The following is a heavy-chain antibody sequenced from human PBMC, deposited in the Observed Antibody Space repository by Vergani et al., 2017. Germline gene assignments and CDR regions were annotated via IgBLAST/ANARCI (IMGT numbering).Heavy chain of an antibody. Sequence: QVQLQQWGAGLLKPSETLSLTCAVYGGSFSGYYWSWIRQPPGKGLEWIGEINHSGSTNYNPSLKSRVTISVDTSKNQFSLKLSSVTAADTAVYYCARGGNYDYVWGSYRNGAFDIWSQGTMVTVSS. CDR1: GGSFSGYY. J-gene: IGHJ3*02. CDR2: INHSGST. D-gene: IGHD3-16*02. CDR3: ARGGNYDYVWGSYRNGAFDI. V-gene: IGHV4-34*01.